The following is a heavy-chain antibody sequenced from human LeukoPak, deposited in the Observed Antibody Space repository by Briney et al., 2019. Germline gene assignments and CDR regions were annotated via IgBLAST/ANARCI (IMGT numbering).Heavy chain of an antibody. Sequence: AGGSLRLSCAASGFTFSSYGMSWVRQAPGKGLECIGYIHYTGSTNYNPSLKSRVTISVETSKNQFSLKLKSVTATDTAVYYCARGGYYGSGNDFRFDPWGQGTLVTVSS. D-gene: IGHD3-10*01. J-gene: IGHJ5*02. CDR2: IHYTGST. CDR3: ARGGYYGSGNDFRFDP. V-gene: IGHV4-59*01. CDR1: GFTFSSYG.